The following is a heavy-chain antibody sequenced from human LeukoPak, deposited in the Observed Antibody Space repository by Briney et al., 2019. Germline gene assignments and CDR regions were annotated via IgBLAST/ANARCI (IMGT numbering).Heavy chain of an antibody. J-gene: IGHJ4*02. D-gene: IGHD6-19*01. CDR2: ISYDGSNK. CDR3: AKDQRQWAAVGDY. Sequence: PGRSLRLSCAASGFTFSSYGMHWVRQVPGKGLEWVAVISYDGSNKYYADSVKGRFTISRDNSKNTLYLQMNSLRAEDTAVYYCAKDQRQWAAVGDYWGQGTLVTVSS. CDR1: GFTFSSYG. V-gene: IGHV3-30*18.